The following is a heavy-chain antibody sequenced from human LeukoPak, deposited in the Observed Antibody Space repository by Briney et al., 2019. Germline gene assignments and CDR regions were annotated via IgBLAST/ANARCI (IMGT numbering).Heavy chain of an antibody. V-gene: IGHV3-7*01. D-gene: IGHD6-19*01. J-gene: IGHJ6*03. CDR1: GFTFSSYW. CDR2: IKQDGSEK. CDR3: ARARRSGWYAAYYYYYMDV. Sequence: GGSLRLSSAASGFTFSSYWMSWVRQAPGKGLEWVANIKQDGSEKYYADSVKGRFTISRDNAKNSLYLQMNSLRAEDTAVYYCARARRSGWYAAYYYYYMDVWGKGTTVTISS.